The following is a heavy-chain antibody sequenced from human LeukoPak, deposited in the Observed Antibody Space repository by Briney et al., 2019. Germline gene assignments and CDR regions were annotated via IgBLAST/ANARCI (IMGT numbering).Heavy chain of an antibody. CDR1: GGSISSYY. CDR3: ARRIAAYTFDP. J-gene: IGHJ5*02. Sequence: SETLSLTCTVSGGSISSYYWSWIRQPPGKGLEWIGEINHSGNTNYNPSLKSRVTISVDTSKNQFSLKLSSVTAADTAVYYCARRIAAYTFDPWGQGTLVTVSS. D-gene: IGHD3-16*01. CDR2: INHSGNT. V-gene: IGHV4-34*01.